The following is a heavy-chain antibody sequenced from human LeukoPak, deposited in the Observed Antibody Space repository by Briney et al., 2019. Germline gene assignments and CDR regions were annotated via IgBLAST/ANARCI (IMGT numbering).Heavy chain of an antibody. V-gene: IGHV1-2*02. D-gene: IGHD3-3*01. CDR1: GYTFTGYY. J-gene: IGHJ6*03. CDR3: ARGITIFGVDSYMDV. Sequence: GASVKVSCKASGYTFTGYYMHWVRQAPGQGLEWMGWINPNSGGTNYAQKFQGRVTMTRDTSISTAYMELSRLRSDDTAVYYCARGITIFGVDSYMDVWGKGTTVTVSS. CDR2: INPNSGGT.